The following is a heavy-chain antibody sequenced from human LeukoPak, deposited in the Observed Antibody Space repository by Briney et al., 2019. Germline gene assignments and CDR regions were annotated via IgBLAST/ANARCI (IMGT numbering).Heavy chain of an antibody. D-gene: IGHD3-22*01. Sequence: ASVKVSCKASGYTFTSFDINWVRQATGQGLEWMGWMNYNSGNTGYAQKFQGRVIMTRNISISTAYMELSSLRSEDTGVYYCARVRDYYDSSGYQFDYWGQGTLVTVSS. CDR2: MNYNSGNT. CDR1: GYTFTSFD. J-gene: IGHJ4*02. CDR3: ARVRDYYDSSGYQFDY. V-gene: IGHV1-8*01.